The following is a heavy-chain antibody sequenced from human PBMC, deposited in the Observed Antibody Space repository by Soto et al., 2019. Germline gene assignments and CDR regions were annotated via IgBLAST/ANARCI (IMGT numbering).Heavy chain of an antibody. Sequence: PVGSLRLSCAASGFTFSSYEMNWVRQAPGKGLEWVSYISSSGSNKYYADSVKGRFTISRDNSKNTLYLQMNSLRAEDTAVYYCAKDGGYYYYGMDVWGQGTTVTVSS. J-gene: IGHJ6*02. CDR2: ISSSGSNK. CDR3: AKDGGYYYYGMDV. CDR1: GFTFSSYE. V-gene: IGHV3-48*03. D-gene: IGHD2-15*01.